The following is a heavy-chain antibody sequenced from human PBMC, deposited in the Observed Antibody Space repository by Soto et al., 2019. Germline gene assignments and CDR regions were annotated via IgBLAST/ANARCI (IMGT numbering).Heavy chain of an antibody. CDR2: ISYDGSKK. Sequence: QVQLVESGGGVVQPGRSLRLSCAASGFTFSSYGMHWVRQAPGKGLEWVAVISYDGSKKYYADSVKGRFTISRDNSKNTLYRQMNSLRAEDTAVYYCAKDQGYSSPTTVYWVQGTLVTVSS. V-gene: IGHV3-30*18. CDR1: GFTFSSYG. J-gene: IGHJ4*02. D-gene: IGHD6-13*01. CDR3: AKDQGYSSPTTVY.